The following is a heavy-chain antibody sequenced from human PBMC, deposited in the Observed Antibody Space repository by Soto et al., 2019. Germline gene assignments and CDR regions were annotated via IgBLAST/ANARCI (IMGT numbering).Heavy chain of an antibody. Sequence: QVPLVESGGGVVQPGRSLRLSCAASGFTFSSYGMHWVRQAPGKGLEWVAVISYDGSNKYYADSVKGRFTISRDNSKNTLYLQMNSLRAEDTAVYYCAKGRAVAGEWYFDLWGRGTLVTVSS. CDR3: AKGRAVAGEWYFDL. D-gene: IGHD6-19*01. CDR2: ISYDGSNK. V-gene: IGHV3-30*18. J-gene: IGHJ2*01. CDR1: GFTFSSYG.